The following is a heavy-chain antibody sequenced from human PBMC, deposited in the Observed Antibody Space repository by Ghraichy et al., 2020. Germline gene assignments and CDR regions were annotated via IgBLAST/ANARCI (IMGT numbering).Heavy chain of an antibody. V-gene: IGHV3-21*01. CDR3: ARDAPYSRDFDY. Sequence: GGSLRLSCAASGFTFSSYSMNWVRQAPGKGLEWVSSISSSSSYIYYADSVKGRFTISRDNAKNSLYLQMNSLRAEDTAVYYCARDAPYSRDFDYWGQGTLGTVSS. D-gene: IGHD6-13*01. CDR2: ISSSSSYI. J-gene: IGHJ4*02. CDR1: GFTFSSYS.